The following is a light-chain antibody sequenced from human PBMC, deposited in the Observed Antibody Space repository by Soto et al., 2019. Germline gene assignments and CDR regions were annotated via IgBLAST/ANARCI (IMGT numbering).Light chain of an antibody. CDR3: QYYNDWRGA. V-gene: IGKV3-15*01. CDR2: GAS. J-gene: IGKJ4*01. CDR1: QSVISN. Sequence: EIFVTQSHAIMSVSPWESVTLSCRASQSVISNLAWYQQKLGQAPRLLIYGASTRASGIPARFSGSGSGTEFFLTISSLQSEDFAVYYCQYYNDWRGAFGGGTKVDIK.